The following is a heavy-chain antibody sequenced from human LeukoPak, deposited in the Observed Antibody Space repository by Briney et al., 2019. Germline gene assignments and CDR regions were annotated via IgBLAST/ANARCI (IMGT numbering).Heavy chain of an antibody. CDR3: ARGQGIQPTDAFDI. Sequence: SVKVSCKASGGTFSSYAISWVRQAPGQGLEWMGGIIPIFGTANYAQKFQGRVTITADESTSTAYMELSSLRSEDTAVYYGARGQGIQPTDAFDIWGQGTMVTVSS. J-gene: IGHJ3*02. D-gene: IGHD5-18*01. CDR1: GGTFSSYA. V-gene: IGHV1-69*13. CDR2: IIPIFGTA.